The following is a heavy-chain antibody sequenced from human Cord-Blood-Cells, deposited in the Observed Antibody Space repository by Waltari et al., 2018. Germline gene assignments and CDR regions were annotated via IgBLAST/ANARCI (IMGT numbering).Heavy chain of an antibody. Sequence: QVQLQESGPGLVKPSETLPLTCPVPGASISRYSWILTRQPPGKGLEWIGYIYYSGSTNYNPSLKSRVTISVDTSKNQFSLKLSSVTAADTAVYYCARGGGRRAWFDYWGQGTLVTVSS. CDR1: GASISRYS. CDR3: ARGGGRRAWFDY. J-gene: IGHJ4*02. D-gene: IGHD3-16*01. CDR2: IYYSGST. V-gene: IGHV4-59*08.